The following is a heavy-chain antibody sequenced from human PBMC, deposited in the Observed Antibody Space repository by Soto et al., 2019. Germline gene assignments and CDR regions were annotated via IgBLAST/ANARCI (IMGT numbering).Heavy chain of an antibody. Sequence: GASVKVSCKASGYTFTSYAMHWVRQAPGQRLEWMGWINAGNGNTKYPQKFQGRVTITRDTSASTAYMELSSLRSEDTAVYYCARPYYDFWSGYSNYMDVWGKGTTVTVSS. D-gene: IGHD3-3*01. CDR3: ARPYYDFWSGYSNYMDV. V-gene: IGHV1-3*01. CDR2: INAGNGNT. CDR1: GYTFTSYA. J-gene: IGHJ6*03.